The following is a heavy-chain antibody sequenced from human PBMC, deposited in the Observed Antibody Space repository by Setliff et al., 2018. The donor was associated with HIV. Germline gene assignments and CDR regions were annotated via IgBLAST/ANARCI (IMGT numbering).Heavy chain of an antibody. V-gene: IGHV3-33*03. D-gene: IGHD3-22*01. CDR1: GFTFSDYY. CDR2: IYYDGSTE. Sequence: SLRLSCAASGFTFSDYYMSWVRQAPGKGLEWVALIYYDGSTEYYADSVKGRFTISRDNSKNTLYLQMNTLRAEDTAVYYCAKGADPGSSGHYAPYYFDYWGQGTLVTVSS. CDR3: AKGADPGSSGHYAPYYFDY. J-gene: IGHJ4*02.